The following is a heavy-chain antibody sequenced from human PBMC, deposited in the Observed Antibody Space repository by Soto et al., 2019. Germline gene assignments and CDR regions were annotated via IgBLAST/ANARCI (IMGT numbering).Heavy chain of an antibody. CDR2: IYPGDSDT. V-gene: IGHV5-51*01. D-gene: IGHD6-13*01. Sequence: EVQLVQSGAEVKKPGESLKISCKGSGYSFTSYWIGWVRQMPGKGLEWMGIIYPGDSDTRYSPSFQGQVTISADKSISTASLQWRSLKASDTAMYSCARHEYSSSYSFDYWGQGTLVTVSS. J-gene: IGHJ4*02. CDR3: ARHEYSSSYSFDY. CDR1: GYSFTSYW.